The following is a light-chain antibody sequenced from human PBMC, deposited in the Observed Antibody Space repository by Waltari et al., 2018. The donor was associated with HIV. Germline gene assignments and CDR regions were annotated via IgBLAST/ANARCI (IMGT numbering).Light chain of an antibody. J-gene: IGKJ3*01. V-gene: IGKV4-1*01. Sequence: IVMTQSPDHLAGSPGERRPNHFQCRQSSLSSSNLLNFLAWYQQKPGQPPKLLIYWASTRESGVPDRFSGSGSGTDFTLTISSLQAEDVAVYYCQQCYSVPVTFGPGTKVDIK. CDR1: QSSLSSSNLLNF. CDR3: QQCYSVPVT. CDR2: WAS.